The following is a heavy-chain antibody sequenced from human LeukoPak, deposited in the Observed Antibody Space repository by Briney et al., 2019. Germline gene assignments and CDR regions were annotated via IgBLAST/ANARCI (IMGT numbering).Heavy chain of an antibody. Sequence: ASVKVSCKASGYTFTSYGISWVRQAPGQGLEWMGWISAYNGNTNYAQKLQGRVTMTTDTSTSTAYMELRSLRSDDTAVYYCARGRGWYCSGGSCSLDYWGQGTLVTVSS. CDR1: GYTFTSYG. V-gene: IGHV1-18*01. D-gene: IGHD2-15*01. CDR2: ISAYNGNT. CDR3: ARGRGWYCSGGSCSLDY. J-gene: IGHJ4*02.